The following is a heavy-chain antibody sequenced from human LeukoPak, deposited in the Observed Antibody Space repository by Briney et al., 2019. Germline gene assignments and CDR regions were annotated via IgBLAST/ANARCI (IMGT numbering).Heavy chain of an antibody. D-gene: IGHD4/OR15-4a*01. J-gene: IGHJ4*02. Sequence: PGGSLRLSCAASGFTFDDYGMSWVRQAPGKGLEWIGTIYHSGSTYYNPSLKSRVTISVDTSKNQFSLRLSSVTAADTAVYYCARDFRMTMVDYWGQGTLVTVSS. CDR1: GFTFDDYG. CDR3: ARDFRMTMVDY. V-gene: IGHV4-38-2*02. CDR2: IYHSGST.